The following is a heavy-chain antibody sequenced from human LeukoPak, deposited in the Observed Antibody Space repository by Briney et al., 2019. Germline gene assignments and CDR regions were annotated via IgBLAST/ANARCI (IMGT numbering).Heavy chain of an antibody. V-gene: IGHV3-21*01. CDR3: ATMVRGVSGPPFDH. D-gene: IGHD3-10*01. CDR1: GFTFSSYS. J-gene: IGHJ5*02. Sequence: GGSLRLSCAASGFTFSSYSMNWVRQAPGKGLEWVSSISSSSSYIYYADSVKGRFTISRDNAKNSLYLQMNSLRAEDTAVYYCATMVRGVSGPPFDHWGQGPLLTVSS. CDR2: ISSSSSYI.